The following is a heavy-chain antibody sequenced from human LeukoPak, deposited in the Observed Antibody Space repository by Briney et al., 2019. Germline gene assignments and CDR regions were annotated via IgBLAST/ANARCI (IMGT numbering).Heavy chain of an antibody. CDR1: GGSISSYY. CDR3: AIGHPGPFGSGSNGWFAP. J-gene: IGHJ5*02. V-gene: IGHV4-59*01. Sequence: SETLSLTCTVSGGSISSYYWSWIRQPPGKGLEWIGYIYYSGSTNYNPSLKSRVTISVDTSKNQFSLKLSSVTAADTAVYYCAIGHPGPFGSGSNGWFAPWGQGPLVTVSS. D-gene: IGHD3-10*01. CDR2: IYYSGST.